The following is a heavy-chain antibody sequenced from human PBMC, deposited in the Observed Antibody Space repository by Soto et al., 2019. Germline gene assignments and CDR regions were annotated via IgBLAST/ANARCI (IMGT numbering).Heavy chain of an antibody. CDR3: ARDGGDSSSRYSLNWFDP. CDR1: GYTFTSYA. J-gene: IGHJ5*02. D-gene: IGHD6-13*01. Sequence: ASVKVSCKASGYTFTSYAMHWVRQAPGQRLEWMGWINAGNGNTTYSQKFQGRVTITRDTSASTAYMELSSLRSEDTAGYYCARDGGDSSSRYSLNWFDPWGQGTLVTVSS. CDR2: INAGNGNT. V-gene: IGHV1-3*01.